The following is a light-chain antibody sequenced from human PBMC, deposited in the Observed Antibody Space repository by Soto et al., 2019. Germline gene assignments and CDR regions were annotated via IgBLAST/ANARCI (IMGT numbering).Light chain of an antibody. CDR2: GAS. J-gene: IGKJ4*01. V-gene: IGKV3-20*01. CDR3: QQYGSSPPGLT. CDR1: QSISSSY. Sequence: EIVLTQSPDTLSLSPGDRVTLSCRASQSISSSYLAWYQQKPGQAPRLLIYGASSRAAGIPDRFSGSGSGTEFTLTISSLQSEDFAVYYCQQYGSSPPGLTFGGGTKVDIK.